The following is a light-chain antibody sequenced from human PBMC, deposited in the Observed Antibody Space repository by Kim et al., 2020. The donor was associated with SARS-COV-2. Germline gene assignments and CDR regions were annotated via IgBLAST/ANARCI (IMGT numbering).Light chain of an antibody. V-gene: IGLV3-19*01. CDR3: NSRDSSGNHWV. J-gene: IGLJ3*02. CDR1: SLRSYY. Sequence: AWGQKVRIKCQGESLRSYYASWYQQKPGQAPVLVIYGKNNRPSGIPDRFSGSSSGNTASLTITGAQAEDEADYYCNSRDSSGNHWVFGGGTQLTVL. CDR2: GKN.